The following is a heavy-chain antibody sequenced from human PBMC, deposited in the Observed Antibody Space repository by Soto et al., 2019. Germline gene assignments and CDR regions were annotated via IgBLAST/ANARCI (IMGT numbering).Heavy chain of an antibody. J-gene: IGHJ6*02. Sequence: GASVKVSCKASGYTFTSYYMHWVRQAPGQGLEWMGIINPSGGSTSYAQKFRGRVTMTRDTSTSTVYMELSSLRSEDTAVYYCARDLGGPPDYYYYYGMDVWGQGTTVTVSS. CDR3: ARDLGGPPDYYYYYGMDV. D-gene: IGHD2-15*01. V-gene: IGHV1-46*01. CDR2: INPSGGST. CDR1: GYTFTSYY.